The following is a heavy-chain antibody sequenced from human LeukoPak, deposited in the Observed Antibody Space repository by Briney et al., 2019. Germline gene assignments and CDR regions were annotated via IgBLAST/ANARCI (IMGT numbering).Heavy chain of an antibody. CDR3: ARAGARYSSSWYPNPYYYYMDV. D-gene: IGHD6-13*01. CDR2: INPNSGGT. CDR1: GYTFTGYY. V-gene: IGHV1-2*02. Sequence: ASVKVSCKASGYTFTGYYMHWVRQAPGQGLEWMGWINPNSGGTNYAQKFQGRVTMTRDTSISTAYMELSRLRSDDTAVYYCARAGARYSSSWYPNPYYYYMDVWGKGTTVTISS. J-gene: IGHJ6*03.